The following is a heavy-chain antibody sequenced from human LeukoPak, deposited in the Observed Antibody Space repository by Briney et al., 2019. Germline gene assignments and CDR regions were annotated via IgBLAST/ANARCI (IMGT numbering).Heavy chain of an antibody. D-gene: IGHD1-26*01. Sequence: KTSETLSLTCTVSGGSISSGGYYWSWIRQPPGKGLEWIGYIYHSGSTYYNPSLKSRVTISVDRSKNQFSLKLSSVTAADTAVYYCARDVVGATLYDYWGQGTLVTVSS. CDR1: GGSISSGGYY. V-gene: IGHV4-30-2*01. J-gene: IGHJ4*02. CDR2: IYHSGST. CDR3: ARDVVGATLYDY.